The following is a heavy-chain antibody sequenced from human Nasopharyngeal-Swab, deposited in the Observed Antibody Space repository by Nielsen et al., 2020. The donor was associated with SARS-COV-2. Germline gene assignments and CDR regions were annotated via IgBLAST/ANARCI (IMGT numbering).Heavy chain of an antibody. CDR2: KSGRGDKT. V-gene: IGHV3-23*01. CDR3: AKDSGAGFCDDGSCFPTNH. D-gene: IGHD2-15*01. Sequence: GGSLRLSCAASGFTFTSYAMNWVRHAAGKGLGWVSGKSGRGDKTYYPESVKGRFTISRDTSKNTLYLQMNGLRAEDTAVYYCAKDSGAGFCDDGSCFPTNHWGQGTLVTVSS. J-gene: IGHJ5*02. CDR1: GFTFTSYA.